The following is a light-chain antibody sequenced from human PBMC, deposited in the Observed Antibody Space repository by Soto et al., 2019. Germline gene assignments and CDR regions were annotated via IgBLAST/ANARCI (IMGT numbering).Light chain of an antibody. J-gene: IGKJ1*01. CDR2: RAS. CDR1: QNIYYN. Sequence: ILMTQSPATVSVSPGESATLSCRASQNIYYNVAWYQQRPGQAPRLLIYRASTRAPGVPARFSGSGSGTDFTLTISRLQTEDFTVYSCLQYHNLWAFGQGTKVEI. V-gene: IGKV3-15*01. CDR3: LQYHNLWA.